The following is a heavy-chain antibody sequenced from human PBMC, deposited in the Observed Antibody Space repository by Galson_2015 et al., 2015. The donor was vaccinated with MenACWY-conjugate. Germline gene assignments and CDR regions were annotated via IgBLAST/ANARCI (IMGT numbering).Heavy chain of an antibody. J-gene: IGHJ4*02. D-gene: IGHD1-1*01. V-gene: IGHV3-30*03. CDR3: ARDNNWSFDS. CDR2: ILYDGSNK. CDR1: GFTFSSYG. Sequence: SLRLSCAASGFTFSSYGMHWVRQAPGKGLEWVAVILYDGSNKYYADSLKGRFTISTDNAKNMVYLQMDGLGDEDTAVYFCARDNNWSFDSWGQGTLVTVSS.